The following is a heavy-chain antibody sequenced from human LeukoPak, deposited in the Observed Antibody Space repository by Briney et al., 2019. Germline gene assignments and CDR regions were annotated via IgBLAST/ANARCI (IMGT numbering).Heavy chain of an antibody. CDR1: GFSFSVSG. CDR2: ISSSSSNI. CDR3: ARGGAARPDY. J-gene: IGHJ4*02. D-gene: IGHD6-6*01. Sequence: GGSLRHSCAASGFSFSVSGMNWVRQAPGKGLEWVSYISSSSSNINYADSVRGRFTISRDNAKNSLYLHMDSLRVEDMAVYYCARGGAARPDYWGQGTLVTVSS. V-gene: IGHV3-21*01.